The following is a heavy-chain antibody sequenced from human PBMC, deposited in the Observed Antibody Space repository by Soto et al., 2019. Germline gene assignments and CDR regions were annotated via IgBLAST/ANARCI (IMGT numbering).Heavy chain of an antibody. Sequence: VSVKLYCKASGYTFNGYYLHWLRQAPGQGLEWMGWISPKSGGTHYAPKFEGRVTLTTDTSISTAFMELSRLTSDDTAVYYCARGPRTQLWFPNVYWGQGTLVTVSS. CDR2: ISPKSGGT. CDR3: ARGPRTQLWFPNVY. CDR1: GYTFNGYY. J-gene: IGHJ4*02. V-gene: IGHV1-2*02. D-gene: IGHD5-18*01.